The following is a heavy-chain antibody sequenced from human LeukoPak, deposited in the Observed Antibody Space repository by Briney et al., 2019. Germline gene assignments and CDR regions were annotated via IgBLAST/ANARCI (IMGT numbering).Heavy chain of an antibody. CDR2: IIPIFGTA. J-gene: IGHJ4*02. CDR3: ARTVLRYFDWLLSHFDY. D-gene: IGHD3-9*01. V-gene: IGHV1-69*13. Sequence: EASVKVSCKASGGTFSSYAISWVRQAPGQGLEWMGGIIPIFGTANYAQKFQGRVTITADESTSTAYMELSSLRSEDTAVYYCARTVLRYFDWLLSHFDYWGQGTLVTVSS. CDR1: GGTFSSYA.